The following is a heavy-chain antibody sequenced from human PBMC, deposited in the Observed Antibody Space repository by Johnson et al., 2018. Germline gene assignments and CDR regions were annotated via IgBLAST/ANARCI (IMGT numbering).Heavy chain of an antibody. Sequence: QVQLVQSGGGVVQPGRSLRLSCAASGFTFRSYGMHWVRQAPGKGLEWVAVISYDGSNKYYADSVKGRFTISRDNSKNTLYMKMNSLRVADTALYYCAKAPYSSSPGAFDIWGQGTMVTVSS. V-gene: IGHV3-30*18. J-gene: IGHJ3*02. CDR2: ISYDGSNK. CDR1: GFTFRSYG. D-gene: IGHD6-13*01. CDR3: AKAPYSSSPGAFDI.